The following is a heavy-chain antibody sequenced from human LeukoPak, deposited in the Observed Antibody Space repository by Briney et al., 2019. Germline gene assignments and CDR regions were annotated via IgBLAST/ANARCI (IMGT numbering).Heavy chain of an antibody. CDR3: ARGGPNYDYVWGSYRTYYFDY. V-gene: IGHV1-69*01. D-gene: IGHD3-16*02. J-gene: IGHJ4*02. CDR2: IIPIFGTA. Sequence: SVKVSCKASGGTFSSYAISWVRQAPGQGLEWMGGIIPIFGTANYAQKFQGRVTITADESTSTAYMELSSLRAEDTAVYYCARGGPNYDYVWGSYRTYYFDYWGQGTLATVSS. CDR1: GGTFSSYA.